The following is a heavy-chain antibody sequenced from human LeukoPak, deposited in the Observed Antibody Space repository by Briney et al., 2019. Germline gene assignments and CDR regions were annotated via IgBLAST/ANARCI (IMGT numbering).Heavy chain of an antibody. CDR1: GFTVSSNY. CDR3: ARDRGYCSSTSCYTQDWYFDL. Sequence: GGSLRLSCAASGFTVSSNYMSWVRQAPGKGLEWVSVIYSGGSTYYADSVKGRFTISRDNSKNTLYLQMNSLRAEDTAVYYCARDRGYCSSTSCYTQDWYFDLWGRGTLVTVSS. V-gene: IGHV3-53*01. J-gene: IGHJ2*01. D-gene: IGHD2-2*02. CDR2: IYSGGST.